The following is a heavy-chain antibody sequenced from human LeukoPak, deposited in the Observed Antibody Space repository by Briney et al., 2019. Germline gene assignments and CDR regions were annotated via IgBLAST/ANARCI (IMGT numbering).Heavy chain of an antibody. CDR2: IWYDGSNK. CDR3: ARDGGSGSYHFFDY. Sequence: PGGSLRLSCAASGFTFSSYGMHWARQAPGKGLEWVAVIWYDGSNKYYADSVKGRFTISRDNSKNTLYLQMNSLRAEDTAVYYCARDGGSGSYHFFDYWGQGTLVTVSS. J-gene: IGHJ4*02. CDR1: GFTFSSYG. V-gene: IGHV3-33*01. D-gene: IGHD1-26*01.